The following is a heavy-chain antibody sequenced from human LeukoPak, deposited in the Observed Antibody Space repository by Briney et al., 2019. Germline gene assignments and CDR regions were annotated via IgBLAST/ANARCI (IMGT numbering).Heavy chain of an antibody. D-gene: IGHD6-19*01. CDR1: GYTFTSND. V-gene: IGHV1-8*01. CDR2: MSPNSGNT. J-gene: IGHJ4*02. Sequence: ASVKVSCKASGYTFTSNDINWVRQATGQGLEWMGWMSPNSGNTAYALRFQGRVTMTWNTAISTAYTELNSLRSEDTAVYYCARGVGAVGDYWGQGTLVTVSS. CDR3: ARGVGAVGDY.